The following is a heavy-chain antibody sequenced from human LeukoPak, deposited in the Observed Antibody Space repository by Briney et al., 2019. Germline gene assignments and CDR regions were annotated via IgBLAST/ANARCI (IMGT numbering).Heavy chain of an antibody. CDR2: IGGSGRST. CDR1: GFTFSTYA. CDR3: AKNSAWHTVTTGLSY. D-gene: IGHD4-17*01. V-gene: IGHV3-23*01. J-gene: IGHJ4*02. Sequence: GGSLRLSCAASGFTFSTYAMTWVRQAPGKGLEWVSAIGGSGRSTYYADSVKGRFTISRDNSKNELYLQMNSLRAEDTAVYYCAKNSAWHTVTTGLSYWGQGTLVTVSS.